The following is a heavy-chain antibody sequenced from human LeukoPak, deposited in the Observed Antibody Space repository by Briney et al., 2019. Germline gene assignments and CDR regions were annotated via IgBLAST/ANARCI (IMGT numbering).Heavy chain of an antibody. CDR1: GYSFTSYW. J-gene: IGHJ4*02. V-gene: IGHV5-51*01. CDR3: ARQGSYFDY. Sequence: GDSLKISCKGPGYSFTSYWIAWVRQMPGKGLECMGIIYPGDSDTRYSPSFQGQVTISADKSISTAYLQWSSLKASDTAMYYCARQGSYFDYWAQGTLLTVSS. CDR2: IYPGDSDT.